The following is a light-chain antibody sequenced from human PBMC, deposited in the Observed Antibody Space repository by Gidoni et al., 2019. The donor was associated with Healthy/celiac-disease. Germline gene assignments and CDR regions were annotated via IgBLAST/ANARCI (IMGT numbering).Light chain of an antibody. Sequence: EVVLTQSPATLSLSPGERATLSCRASQSVSSSLAWYQQKPDQAPRLLIYDATSWATGIPARFSGSGSGTDFTLTISSLEPEDFAVYYCQQRSNWPWTFXQXTKVEIK. CDR2: DAT. CDR3: QQRSNWPWT. CDR1: QSVSSS. V-gene: IGKV3-11*01. J-gene: IGKJ1*01.